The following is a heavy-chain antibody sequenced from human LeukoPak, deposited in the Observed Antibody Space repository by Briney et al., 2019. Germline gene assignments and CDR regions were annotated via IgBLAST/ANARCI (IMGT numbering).Heavy chain of an antibody. V-gene: IGHV4-59*08. J-gene: IGHJ6*03. CDR3: ARAYYGSGSYYEPYYYYYYMDV. Sequence: SETLSLTCTVSGGSISSYYWSWIRQPPGKGLEWIGYIYYSGSTYYNPSLRSRVTISVDTPKHQSSLKLSSVTAADTAVYYCARAYYGSGSYYEPYYYYYYMDVWGKGTTVTVSS. CDR2: IYYSGST. CDR1: GGSISSYY. D-gene: IGHD3-10*01.